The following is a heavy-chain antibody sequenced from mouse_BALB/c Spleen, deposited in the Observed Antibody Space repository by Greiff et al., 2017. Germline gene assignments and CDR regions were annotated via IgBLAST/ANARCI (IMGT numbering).Heavy chain of an antibody. Sequence: EVKLVESGGGLVKPGGSLKLSCAASGFTFSSYAMSWVRQSPGKRLEWVAEISSGGSYTYYPDTVTGRFTISSDNAKNTLYLEMSSLRSEDTAMYYCAREGLWLRGRYYYAMDYWGQGTSVTVSS. CDR1: GFTFSSYA. CDR2: ISSGGSYT. J-gene: IGHJ4*01. D-gene: IGHD2-2*01. CDR3: AREGLWLRGRYYYAMDY. V-gene: IGHV5-9-4*01.